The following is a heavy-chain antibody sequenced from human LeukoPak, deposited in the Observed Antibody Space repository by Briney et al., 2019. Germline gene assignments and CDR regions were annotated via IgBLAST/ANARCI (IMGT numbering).Heavy chain of an antibody. Sequence: PGGSLRLSCAASGFTFSSYAMSWVRQAPGKGLEWVSAISGSGGSTYYADSVKGRFTISRDNSKNTLYLQMNSLRAEDTAVYHCAKRTSLWFGEFDYWGQGTLVTVSS. V-gene: IGHV3-23*01. D-gene: IGHD3-10*01. CDR1: GFTFSSYA. CDR2: ISGSGGST. J-gene: IGHJ4*02. CDR3: AKRTSLWFGEFDY.